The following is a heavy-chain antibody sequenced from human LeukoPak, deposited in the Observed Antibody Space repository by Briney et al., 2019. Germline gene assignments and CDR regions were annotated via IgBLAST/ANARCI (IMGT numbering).Heavy chain of an antibody. J-gene: IGHJ4*02. CDR3: AKAPSSGWPSHFDY. CDR1: GFTFSSYA. D-gene: IGHD6-19*01. CDR2: ISGSGGSA. Sequence: GGSLRLSCAASGFTFSSYAMSWVRQAPGKGLEWVSAISGSGGSAYYADSVKGRFTISRDNAKNSLYLQMNSLRAEDMALYYCAKAPSSGWPSHFDYWGQGTLVTVSS. V-gene: IGHV3-23*01.